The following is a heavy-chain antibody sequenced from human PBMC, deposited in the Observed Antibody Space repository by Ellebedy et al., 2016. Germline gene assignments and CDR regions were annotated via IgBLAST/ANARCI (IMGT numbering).Heavy chain of an antibody. V-gene: IGHV4-39*01. CDR1: GGSISSTSYY. CDR2: VYYSGSA. D-gene: IGHD3-10*01. J-gene: IGHJ4*02. CDR3: ARHGLQWFGQALFFDY. Sequence: GSLRLSCTVSGGSISSTSYYWGWIRQPPGKGLEWIGSVYYSGSAYYNPSLKNRVIISVDSSKNHFSLKLRSVTAADTALYFCARHGLQWFGQALFFDYWGQGALVTVSS.